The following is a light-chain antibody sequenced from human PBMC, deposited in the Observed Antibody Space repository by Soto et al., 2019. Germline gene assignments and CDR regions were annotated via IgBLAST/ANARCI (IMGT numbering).Light chain of an antibody. Sequence: DIQMTQSPSSLSASVGDRVTITCRASQSISSYLNWYQQKPGKAPKTLIYAASSLQSGVPSRFSGCGSGSDFTLTNSSLQPEDLATYYCQQSYSTPRTFGQGTYVEIK. J-gene: IGKJ1*01. CDR1: QSISSY. CDR2: AAS. CDR3: QQSYSTPRT. V-gene: IGKV1-39*01.